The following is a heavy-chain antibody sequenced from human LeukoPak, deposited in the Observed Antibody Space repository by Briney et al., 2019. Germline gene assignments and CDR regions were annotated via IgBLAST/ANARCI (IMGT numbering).Heavy chain of an antibody. V-gene: IGHV3-21*01. Sequence: GGSLRLSCAASGFTFSSYEMDWVRQAPGKGLEWVSSISSSSSYIYYADSVKGRFTISRDNAKNSLYLQMNSLRAEDTAVYYCASDYDAFDIWGQGTMVTVSS. CDR2: ISSSSSYI. CDR3: ASDYDAFDI. CDR1: GFTFSSYE. J-gene: IGHJ3*02.